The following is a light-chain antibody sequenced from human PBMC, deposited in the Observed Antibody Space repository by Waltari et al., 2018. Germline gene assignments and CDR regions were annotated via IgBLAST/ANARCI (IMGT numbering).Light chain of an antibody. CDR1: QRVSSK. J-gene: IGKJ1*01. Sequence: DIVMTQSTATLSGSPGERTTRSCRASQRVSSKLACYKQKPGKSPRLLSYGASNRATGIPARFSGSGTGTEFTLTISSRQSEDIAVYYCQQYNKWPPWTFGQGTKVEIK. CDR2: GAS. CDR3: QQYNKWPPWT. V-gene: IGKV3-15*01.